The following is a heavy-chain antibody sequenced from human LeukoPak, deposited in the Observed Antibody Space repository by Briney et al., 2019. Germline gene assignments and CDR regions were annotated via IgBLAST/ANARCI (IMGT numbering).Heavy chain of an antibody. D-gene: IGHD1-26*01. J-gene: IGHJ4*02. CDR2: ISGSGAST. CDR1: GFTLSTNA. CDR3: AKDVGKWESLHFFDY. Sequence: GGSLRLSRLTSGFTLSTNAMSWVRQAPGKGLEWISGISGSGASTYYADSVKGRFTISRDDSRDTLYLQMNSLRGDDTAVYYCAKDVGKWESLHFFDYWGQGTLVTVSS. V-gene: IGHV3-23*01.